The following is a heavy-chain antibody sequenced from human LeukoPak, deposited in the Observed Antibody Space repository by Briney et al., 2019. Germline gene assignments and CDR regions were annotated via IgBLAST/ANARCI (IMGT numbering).Heavy chain of an antibody. J-gene: IGHJ4*02. Sequence: GGSLRLSRAASGFTVSSNYMSWVRQAPGKGLEWVSVIYSGGSTYYADSVKGRFTISRDNPKNTLYLQMNSLRAEDTAVYYCARVYGQMIDYWGQGTLVTVSS. D-gene: IGHD2-8*01. CDR1: GFTVSSNY. V-gene: IGHV3-66*01. CDR2: IYSGGST. CDR3: ARVYGQMIDY.